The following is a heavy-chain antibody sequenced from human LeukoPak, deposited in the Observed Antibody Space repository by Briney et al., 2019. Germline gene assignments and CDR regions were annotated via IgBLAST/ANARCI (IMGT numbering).Heavy chain of an antibody. CDR1: GYTFTDYY. Sequence: ASVKVSCKASGYTFTDYYMHWVRQAPGQGLEWMGWINPNRGGTNYAQKFQGRVTMTRDASISTAYMELSRLRSDDTAVYYCARIYCSSTSCYYFDYWGQGTLVTVPS. J-gene: IGHJ4*02. D-gene: IGHD2-2*01. CDR3: ARIYCSSTSCYYFDY. CDR2: INPNRGGT. V-gene: IGHV1-2*02.